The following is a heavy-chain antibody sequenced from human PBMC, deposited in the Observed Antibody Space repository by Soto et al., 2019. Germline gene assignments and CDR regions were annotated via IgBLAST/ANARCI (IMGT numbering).Heavy chain of an antibody. CDR1: GGTFSSYA. CDR2: IIPIFGTA. V-gene: IGHV1-69*06. CDR3: ARDNAYYDILTGYPSRAFDI. J-gene: IGHJ3*02. D-gene: IGHD3-9*01. Sequence: RASVKVSCKASGGTFSSYAISWVRQAPGQGLEWMGGIIPIFGTANYAQKFQGRVTITADKSTSTAYMELSSLRSEDTAVYYCARDNAYYDILTGYPSRAFDIWGQGTMVT.